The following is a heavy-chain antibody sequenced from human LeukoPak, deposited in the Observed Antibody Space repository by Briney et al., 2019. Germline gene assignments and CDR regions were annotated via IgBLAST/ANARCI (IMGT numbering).Heavy chain of an antibody. Sequence: GGSLRLSCAASGFTFSSYAMSWVRQAPGKGLEWVSAISGSGGSTYYADSVKGRFTISRDNSKNTLYLQMNSLRAEDTAVYYCARVIQHYYYGMDVWGQGTTVTVSS. CDR1: GFTFSSYA. D-gene: IGHD2-21*01. CDR2: ISGSGGST. J-gene: IGHJ6*02. CDR3: ARVIQHYYYGMDV. V-gene: IGHV3-23*01.